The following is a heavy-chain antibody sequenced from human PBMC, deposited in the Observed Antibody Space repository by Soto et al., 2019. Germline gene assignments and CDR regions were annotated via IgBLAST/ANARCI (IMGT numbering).Heavy chain of an antibody. Sequence: EVQLLESGGGLVQPGGSLRLSCAASGFTFSSYAMSWVRQAPGKGLEWVSAISGSGGSTYYADSVKGRFTISRDNSKNTLYLQMNSLRGEDTAVYYCAIGGYCSGGSCYSLDYWGQGTLVTVSS. CDR2: ISGSGGST. D-gene: IGHD2-15*01. V-gene: IGHV3-23*01. J-gene: IGHJ4*02. CDR1: GFTFSSYA. CDR3: AIGGYCSGGSCYSLDY.